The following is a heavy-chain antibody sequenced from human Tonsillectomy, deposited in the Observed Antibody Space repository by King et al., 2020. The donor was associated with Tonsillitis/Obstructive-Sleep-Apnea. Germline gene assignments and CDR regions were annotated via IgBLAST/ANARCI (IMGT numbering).Heavy chain of an antibody. J-gene: IGHJ6*03. V-gene: IGHV4-34*01. CDR3: ARGHTYYDFWSGYSQDYYYYMDV. Sequence: VQLQQWGAGLLKPSETLSLTCAVYGGSFSGYYWSWIRQPPGKGLEWIVEINQSGSTNYNPSLKRRVTISVDTSKNQFSLRLGSVTAADTAVYYCARGHTYYDFWSGYSQDYYYYMDVWGKGTPVTVSS. CDR1: GGSFSGYY. D-gene: IGHD3-3*01. CDR2: INQSGST.